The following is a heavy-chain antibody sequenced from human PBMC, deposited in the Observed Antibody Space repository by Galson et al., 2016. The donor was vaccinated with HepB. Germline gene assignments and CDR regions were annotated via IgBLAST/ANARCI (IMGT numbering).Heavy chain of an antibody. Sequence: SETLSLTCAVYGGSFSGYYCSWIRQPPGKGLEWIGEINHSGSTNYNPSLKSRVTMSVDTSKNQFSLKLSSVTAADTAVYYCARGLRRLGSSWKGGWFDPWGQGTLVTVSS. CDR2: INHSGST. CDR3: ARGLRRLGSSWKGGWFDP. J-gene: IGHJ5*02. D-gene: IGHD6-13*01. CDR1: GGSFSGYY. V-gene: IGHV4-34*01.